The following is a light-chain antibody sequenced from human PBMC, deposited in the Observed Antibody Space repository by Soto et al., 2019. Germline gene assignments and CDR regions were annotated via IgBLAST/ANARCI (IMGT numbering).Light chain of an antibody. CDR2: VAS. CDR3: QQYNNWPLMYT. V-gene: IGKV3-15*01. J-gene: IGKJ2*01. CDR1: QSVSSN. Sequence: EIVMTQSPATLSVSPGERATLSCRASQSVSSNLAWYQQKPGQAPRLLIYVASTRATGIPVRFSGSGSGTEFTLTISSLQSEDFAVYYCQQYNNWPLMYTFGQGTKLEIK.